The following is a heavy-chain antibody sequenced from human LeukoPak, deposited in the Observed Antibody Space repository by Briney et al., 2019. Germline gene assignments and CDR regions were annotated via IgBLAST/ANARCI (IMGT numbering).Heavy chain of an antibody. V-gene: IGHV1-69*05. CDR2: IIPIFGTA. D-gene: IGHD3-10*01. CDR3: ARVIYGSGSYSGYYYYYYMDV. Sequence: GASVKVSCKASGGTFSSYAIRWVRQAPGQGLEWMGGIIPIFGTANYAQKFQGRVTITTDESTSTAYMELSSLRSEDTAVYYCARVIYGSGSYSGYYYYYYMDVWGKGTTVTVSS. CDR1: GGTFSSYA. J-gene: IGHJ6*03.